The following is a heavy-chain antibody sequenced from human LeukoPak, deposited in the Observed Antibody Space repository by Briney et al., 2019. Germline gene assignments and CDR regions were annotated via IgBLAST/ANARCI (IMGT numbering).Heavy chain of an antibody. D-gene: IGHD3-10*01. Sequence: ASVKVSCKASGYTFTSYAMHWVRQAPGQRLEWMGWINAGNGNTKYSQKFQGRVTITRDTSASTAYMELNSLRAEDTAVYYCAKQIYYTSRNQRETSDYWGQGTLVTVSS. CDR2: INAGNGNT. CDR3: AKQIYYTSRNQRETSDY. CDR1: GYTFTSYA. J-gene: IGHJ4*02. V-gene: IGHV1-3*01.